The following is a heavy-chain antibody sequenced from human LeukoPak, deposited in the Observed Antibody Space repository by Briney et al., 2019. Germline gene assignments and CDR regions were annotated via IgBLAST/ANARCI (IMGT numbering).Heavy chain of an antibody. D-gene: IGHD5-18*01. CDR3: ARDRYSYGHYFDY. CDR1: GFTFSSYG. J-gene: IGHJ4*02. Sequence: GGSLRLSCAASGFTFSSYGMHWVRQAPGEGLEWVAVISYDGSDTYYADSVKDRFTISRDNSKNTLYLQMNSLRADDTAVYYCARDRYSYGHYFDYWGQGTLVTVSS. CDR2: ISYDGSDT. V-gene: IGHV3-30*03.